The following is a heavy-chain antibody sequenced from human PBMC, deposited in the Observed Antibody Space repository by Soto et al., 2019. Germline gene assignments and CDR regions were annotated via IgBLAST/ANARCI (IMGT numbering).Heavy chain of an antibody. Sequence: QLQLLESGGDLVKPGGSLRLSCAASGFTVSGNDSSWIRQAPGKGLEWVSSISSSGRAIYYADSVKGRFTISRDNAKDSLYLQMSSLRTEDTAIYYCASHHTSGWLYFDSWGQGTLVTVSS. CDR1: GFTVSGND. J-gene: IGHJ4*02. CDR3: ASHHTSGWLYFDS. D-gene: IGHD6-19*01. CDR2: ISSSGRAI. V-gene: IGHV3-11*01.